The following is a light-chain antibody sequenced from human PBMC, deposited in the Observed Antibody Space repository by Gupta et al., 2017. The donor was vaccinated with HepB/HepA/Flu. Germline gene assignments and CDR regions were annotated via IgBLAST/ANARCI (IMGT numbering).Light chain of an antibody. CDR1: QSVNNY. J-gene: IGKJ4*01. CDR3: QQRSSWGDFT. V-gene: IGKV3-11*01. CDR2: DAS. Sequence: EIELTQSPATLSLSPGEGATLSCWASQSVNNYLAWYQQKPGQAPRLLIYDASNRATGIPPRFSGSGSGTYFTLTINNREPDDSAIYYCQQRSSWGDFTFGGGTKVEIK.